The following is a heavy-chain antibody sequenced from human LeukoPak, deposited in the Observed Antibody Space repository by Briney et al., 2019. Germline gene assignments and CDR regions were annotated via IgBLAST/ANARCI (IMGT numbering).Heavy chain of an antibody. CDR2: INPNSGGT. J-gene: IGHJ6*03. Sequence: ASVKVSCKASGYTFTGYYMHWVRQAPGQGLEWMGWINPNSGGTNYAQKFQGRVTMTRDRSISTAYMELSGLRSDDTAVYYCARDCVTATANYYYMDVWGKGTTVTVSS. D-gene: IGHD5-18*01. CDR3: ARDCVTATANYYYMDV. CDR1: GYTFTGYY. V-gene: IGHV1-2*02.